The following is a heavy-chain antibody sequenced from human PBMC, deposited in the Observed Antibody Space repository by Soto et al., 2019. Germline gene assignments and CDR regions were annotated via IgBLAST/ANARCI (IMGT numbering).Heavy chain of an antibody. V-gene: IGHV4-34*01. CDR3: ARGGLFRYYYGSGNYQLSPYFDY. CDR1: GGSFSGYY. Sequence: SETLSLTCAVYGGSFSGYYWSWIRQPPGKGLEWIGEINHSGSTNYNPSLKSRVTISVDTSKNQFSLKLSSVTAADTAVYYCARGGLFRYYYGSGNYQLSPYFDYWGQGTLVTVSS. CDR2: INHSGST. J-gene: IGHJ4*02. D-gene: IGHD3-10*01.